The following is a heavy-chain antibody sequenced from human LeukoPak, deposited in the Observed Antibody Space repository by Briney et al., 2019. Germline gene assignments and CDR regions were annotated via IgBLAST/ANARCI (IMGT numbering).Heavy chain of an antibody. Sequence: SETLSLTCTVSGGSISSGSYYWSWIRQPAGKGLEWIGRIYTSGSTNYNPSLKSRVAISVDTSKNQFSLKLSSVTAADTAVYYCARELCSSTSCNIDPWGQGTLVTVSS. CDR1: GGSISSGSYY. CDR2: IYTSGST. CDR3: ARELCSSTSCNIDP. V-gene: IGHV4-61*02. D-gene: IGHD2-2*01. J-gene: IGHJ5*02.